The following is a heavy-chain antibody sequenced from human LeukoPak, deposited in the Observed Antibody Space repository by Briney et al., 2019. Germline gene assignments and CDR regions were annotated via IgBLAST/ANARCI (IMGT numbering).Heavy chain of an antibody. J-gene: IGHJ4*02. D-gene: IGHD2-21*02. CDR3: ARGYCGGDCPQDY. Sequence: ASVKVSCKASGYTFTGYYMHWVRQAPGQGLEWMGWINPNSGGTNYAQEFQGRVTMTRDTSISTAYMELSRLRSDDTAVYYCARGYCGGDCPQDYWGQGTLVTVSS. CDR2: INPNSGGT. CDR1: GYTFTGYY. V-gene: IGHV1-2*02.